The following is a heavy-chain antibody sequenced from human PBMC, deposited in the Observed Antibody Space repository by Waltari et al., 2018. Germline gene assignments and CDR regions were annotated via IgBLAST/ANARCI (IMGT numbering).Heavy chain of an antibody. CDR1: GFTFGDYA. V-gene: IGHV3-49*03. J-gene: IGHJ4*02. CDR3: TRDLGRFLEWLLSDY. CDR2: IRSKAYGGTT. D-gene: IGHD3-3*01. Sequence: SLRLSCTASGFTFGDYAMSWFRQAPGKGLEWVGFIRSKAYGGTTEYAASVKGRFTISRDDSKSIAYLQMNSLKTEDTAVYYCTRDLGRFLEWLLSDYWGQGTLVTVSS.